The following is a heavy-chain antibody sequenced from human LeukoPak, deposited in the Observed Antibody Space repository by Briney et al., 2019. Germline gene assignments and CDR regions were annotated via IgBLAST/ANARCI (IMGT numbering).Heavy chain of an antibody. D-gene: IGHD3-3*01. V-gene: IGHV4-39*07. CDR2: IYYSGST. Sequence: SETLSLTCTVSGGSISSSSYYWGWIRQPPGKGLEWIGSIYYSGSTYYNPSLESRVTISVDTSKNQFSLKLSSVTAADTAVYYCAREIPSYDFWSGYPLHWGQGTLVTVSS. J-gene: IGHJ4*02. CDR3: AREIPSYDFWSGYPLH. CDR1: GGSISSSSYY.